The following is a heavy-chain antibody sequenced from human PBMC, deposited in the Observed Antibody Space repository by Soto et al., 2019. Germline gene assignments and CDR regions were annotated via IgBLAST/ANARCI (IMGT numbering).Heavy chain of an antibody. CDR2: IRGGGSNT. J-gene: IGHJ4*02. CDR1: GFPCSSYV. D-gene: IGHD6-6*01. Sequence: EVQLLESGGGLVQRGGSLRLSCAASGFPCSSYVMSWVRQAPGKGLEWVSGIRGGGSNTFYADSVKGQFTISRDNSKNTRHLQMNSLEAEDTAIYYCAKDSNKYSSSFRGRYLDYWGQG. CDR3: AKDSNKYSSSFRGRYLDY. V-gene: IGHV3-23*01.